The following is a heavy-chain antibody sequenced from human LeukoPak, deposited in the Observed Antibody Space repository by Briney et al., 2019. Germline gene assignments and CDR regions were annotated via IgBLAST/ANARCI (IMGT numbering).Heavy chain of an antibody. J-gene: IGHJ4*02. Sequence: PGGSLRLSCAASGFTFSSSSMNWVRQAPGKGLEWVSVISGSGDSIYYADSVKGRFTISRDNSRDTLYLQMNSLRAEDAAVSYCATETAAMPYWGQGTLVTVSS. V-gene: IGHV3-23*01. CDR1: GFTFSSSS. D-gene: IGHD2-2*01. CDR2: ISGSGDSI. CDR3: ATETAAMPY.